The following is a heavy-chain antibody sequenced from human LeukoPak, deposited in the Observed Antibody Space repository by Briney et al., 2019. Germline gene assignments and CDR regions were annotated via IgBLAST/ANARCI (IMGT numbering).Heavy chain of an antibody. V-gene: IGHV1-2*02. J-gene: IGHJ4*02. CDR2: INPNSGGT. CDR3: ARDLWVDTSMIFFDY. D-gene: IGHD3-16*01. Sequence: ASVKVSCKASGYTFTGYYMHWVRQAPGQGLEWMGWINPNSGGTNYAQKFQGRVTMTRDTSISTAYMELSRLRSDDMAVYYCARDLWVDTSMIFFDYWGQGTMVTVSS. CDR1: GYTFTGYY.